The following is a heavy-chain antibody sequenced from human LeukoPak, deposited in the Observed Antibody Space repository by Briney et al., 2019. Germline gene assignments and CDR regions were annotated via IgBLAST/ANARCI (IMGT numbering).Heavy chain of an antibody. CDR3: ARERLGEGALDI. V-gene: IGHV4-61*02. CDR1: GGSVSSGPCF. J-gene: IGHJ3*02. Sequence: PSETLSLTCSVSGGSVSSGPCFWTWIRQPAGRGLEWIGRIHTSGSPNYNSPLKSRVTILTDTSNNHFSLNLKSVTAADTAVYYCARERLGEGALDIWGQGIMVTVSS. CDR2: IHTSGSP. D-gene: IGHD3-10*01.